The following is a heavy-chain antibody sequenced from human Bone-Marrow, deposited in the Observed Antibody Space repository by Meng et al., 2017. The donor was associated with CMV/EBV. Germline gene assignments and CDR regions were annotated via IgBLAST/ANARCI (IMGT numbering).Heavy chain of an antibody. J-gene: IGHJ6*02. CDR1: GYTFTSYG. Sequence: ASVKVSCKASGYTFTSYGISWVRQAPGQGLEWMGWISAYNGNTNYAQKLQGRVTMTTDTSTSTAYMELRSLRSEDTAVYYCASSLGRSGWSNYYYGMDVWGQGTTVTVSS. CDR3: ASSLGRSGWSNYYYGMDV. V-gene: IGHV1-18*01. D-gene: IGHD6-19*01. CDR2: ISAYNGNT.